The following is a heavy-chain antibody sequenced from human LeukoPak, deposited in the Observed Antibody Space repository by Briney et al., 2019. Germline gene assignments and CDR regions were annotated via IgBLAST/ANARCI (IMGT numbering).Heavy chain of an antibody. Sequence: SVKVSCKASGGTFSSYAISWVRQAPGQGLEWMGGIIPIFGTANYAQKFQGRVTITTDESTSTAYMELSSLRSEDTAVYYCASLGSSTTRYYYMDVWGQGTLVTVSS. CDR2: IIPIFGTA. CDR3: ASLGSSTTRYYYMDV. CDR1: GGTFSSYA. D-gene: IGHD6-6*01. J-gene: IGHJ6*03. V-gene: IGHV1-69*05.